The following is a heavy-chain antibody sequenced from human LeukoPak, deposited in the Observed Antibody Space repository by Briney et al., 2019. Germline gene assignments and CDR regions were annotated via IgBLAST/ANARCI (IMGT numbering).Heavy chain of an antibody. V-gene: IGHV1-46*01. CDR3: AREAFTMVRGDGMDV. CDR1: GYTFTSYY. CDR2: INPSGGST. D-gene: IGHD3-10*01. Sequence: ASVKVSCKASGYTFTSYYMHWVRQAPGQGLEWMGIINPSGGSTSYAQKFQGRVTITRDTSASTAYMELSSLRSEDTAVYYCAREAFTMVRGDGMDVWGQGTTVTVSS. J-gene: IGHJ6*02.